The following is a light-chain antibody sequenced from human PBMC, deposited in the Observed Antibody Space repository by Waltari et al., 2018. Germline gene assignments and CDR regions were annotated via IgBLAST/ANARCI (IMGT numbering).Light chain of an antibody. CDR1: QRFPYSSNNKNN. J-gene: IGKJ1*01. V-gene: IGKV4-1*01. CDR3: QQYYAVPPT. Sequence: DIVMTQSPDSLAVSLGERASITCKSDQRFPYSSNNKNNFAWYRQKPGQPPQLLISWASTREFGVPVRFSGSGSGTDFTLTISSLQAEDAAVYYCQQYYAVPPTFGPGTKVEIK. CDR2: WAS.